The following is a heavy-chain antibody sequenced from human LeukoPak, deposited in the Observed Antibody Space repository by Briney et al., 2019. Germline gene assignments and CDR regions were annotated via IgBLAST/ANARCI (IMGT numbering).Heavy chain of an antibody. CDR3: ARVGEGGKGFDY. J-gene: IGHJ4*02. V-gene: IGHV3-13*01. D-gene: IGHD4-23*01. Sequence: SVKGRFTISRDNAKNSLYLQMNSLRAGDTAVYYCARVGEGGKGFDYWGQGTLVTVSS.